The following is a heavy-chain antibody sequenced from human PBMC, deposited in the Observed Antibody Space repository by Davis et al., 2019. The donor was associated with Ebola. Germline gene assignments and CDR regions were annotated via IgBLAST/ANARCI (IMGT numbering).Heavy chain of an antibody. V-gene: IGHV4-59*01. CDR3: ARVGYSSGDYGMDV. CDR1: GDSISDYY. Sequence: SETLSLTCTVSGDSISDYYWSWIRQPPGKGLEWIGYIYYSGSTNYNPSLKSRVTISVDTSKNQFSLKLSSVTAADTAVYYCARVGYSSGDYGMDVWGQGTTVTVSS. D-gene: IGHD6-19*01. CDR2: IYYSGST. J-gene: IGHJ6*02.